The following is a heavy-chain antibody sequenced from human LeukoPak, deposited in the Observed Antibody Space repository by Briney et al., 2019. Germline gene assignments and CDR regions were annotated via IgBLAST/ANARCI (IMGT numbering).Heavy chain of an antibody. CDR2: MYYIGST. CDR3: ARDFGSGTPLAGY. V-gene: IGHV4-59*01. Sequence: SETLSLTCTVSGGSISTYYWSWIRQPPGKGLEWIGYMYYIGSTKYNVSNPSLKSQVTMSVDTSKNQFSLKMTSVTAADTAVYFCARDFGSGTPLAGYWGQGTLVTVSS. D-gene: IGHD3-10*01. CDR1: GGSISTYY. J-gene: IGHJ4*02.